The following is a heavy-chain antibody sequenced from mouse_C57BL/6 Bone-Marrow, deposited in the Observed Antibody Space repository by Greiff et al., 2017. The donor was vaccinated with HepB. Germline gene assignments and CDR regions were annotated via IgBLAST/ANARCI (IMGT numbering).Heavy chain of an antibody. V-gene: IGHV5-9-1*02. CDR2: ISSGGDYI. CDR3: TRDLDYLFAY. CDR1: GFTFSSYA. Sequence: DVHLVESGEGLVKPGGSLKLSCAASGFTFSSYAMSWVRQTPEKRLEWVAYISSGGDYIYYADTVKGRFTISRDNARNTLYLQMSSLKSEDTAMYYCTRDLDYLFAYWGQGTLVTVSA. D-gene: IGHD2-4*01. J-gene: IGHJ3*01.